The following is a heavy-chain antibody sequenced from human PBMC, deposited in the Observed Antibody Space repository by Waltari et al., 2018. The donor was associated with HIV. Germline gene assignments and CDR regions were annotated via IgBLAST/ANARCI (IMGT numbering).Heavy chain of an antibody. CDR2: IYSSGTN. CDR1: GGSISTYY. CDR3: ARDGSPIDF. Sequence: QVQLQESGPGLVKTSETLSLTCTVSGGSISTYYWSCIQQTGGQGLEWIGRIYSSGTNEYNPARKSRVTMSVDTSKNQFSLNLTSVTAADAAVYYCARDGSPIDFWGQGTLVTVSS. J-gene: IGHJ4*02. V-gene: IGHV4-4*07.